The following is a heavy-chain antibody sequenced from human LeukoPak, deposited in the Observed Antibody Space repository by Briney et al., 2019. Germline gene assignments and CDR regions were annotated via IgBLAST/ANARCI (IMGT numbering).Heavy chain of an antibody. CDR2: INHSGST. Sequence: SSETLSLTCAVYGGSFSGYYWSWIRQPPGKGLEWIGEINHSGSTNYNPSLKSRVTISVDTFKNQFSLKLSSVTAADTAVYYCARSIRYYDSSGYYYVAFDIWGQGTMVTVSS. V-gene: IGHV4-34*01. CDR3: ARSIRYYDSSGYYYVAFDI. CDR1: GGSFSGYY. D-gene: IGHD3-22*01. J-gene: IGHJ3*02.